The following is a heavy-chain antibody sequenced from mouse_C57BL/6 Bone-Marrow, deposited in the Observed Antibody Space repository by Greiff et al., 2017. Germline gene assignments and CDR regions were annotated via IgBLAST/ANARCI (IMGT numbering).Heavy chain of an antibody. CDR1: GYTFTDYY. Sequence: QVQLQQSGPELVKPGASVKISCKASGYTFTDYYINWVKQRPGQGLEWIGWIFPGSGSTYYNEKFKGTATLTVDKSSSTAYMLLSRLTSEDSAVYFCAREAVITTVFDYWGQGTTLTVSS. D-gene: IGHD1-1*01. CDR2: IFPGSGST. J-gene: IGHJ2*01. CDR3: AREAVITTVFDY. V-gene: IGHV1-75*01.